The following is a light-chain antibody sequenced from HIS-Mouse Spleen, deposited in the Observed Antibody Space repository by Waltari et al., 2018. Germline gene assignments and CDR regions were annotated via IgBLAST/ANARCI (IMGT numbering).Light chain of an antibody. CDR1: ALPKKY. CDR3: YSTDSSGNHRV. Sequence: SYELTQPPSVHLSQGQTARITCAGDALPKKYAYWYQQKSGQAPVLVIYEDSKRPSGIPERFSGSSSGTMATLTISGAQVEDEADYYCYSTDSSGNHRVFGGGTKLTVL. J-gene: IGLJ2*01. CDR2: EDS. V-gene: IGLV3-10*01.